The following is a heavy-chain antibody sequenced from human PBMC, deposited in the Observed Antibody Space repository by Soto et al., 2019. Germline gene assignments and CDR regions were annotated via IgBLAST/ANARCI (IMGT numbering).Heavy chain of an antibody. CDR1: GGSFSGYY. V-gene: IGHV4-34*01. CDR2: INHSGST. D-gene: IGHD3-10*01. Sequence: SETLSLTCAVYGGSFSGYYWSWIRQPPGKGLEWIGEINHSGSTNYNPSLKSRVTISVDTSKNQFSLKLSSVTAADTAVYYCASGGMVRGAVDYWGQGTLVTAPQ. CDR3: ASGGMVRGAVDY. J-gene: IGHJ4*02.